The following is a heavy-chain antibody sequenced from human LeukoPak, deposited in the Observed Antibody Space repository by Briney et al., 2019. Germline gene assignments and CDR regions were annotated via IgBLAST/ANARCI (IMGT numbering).Heavy chain of an antibody. CDR2: IYHSGST. Sequence: PSETPSLTCAGSGYSISSGYYWGWIRQPPGKGVEWIGSIYHSGSTYYNPSLKSRVTISVDTSKNQFSLKLSSVTAADTAVYYCARCRSPEGRWFDPWGQGTLVTVSS. V-gene: IGHV4-38-2*01. D-gene: IGHD6-6*01. J-gene: IGHJ5*02. CDR3: ARCRSPEGRWFDP. CDR1: GYSISSGYY.